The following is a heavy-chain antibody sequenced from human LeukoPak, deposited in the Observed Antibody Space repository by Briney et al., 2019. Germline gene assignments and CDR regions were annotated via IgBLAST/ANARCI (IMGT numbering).Heavy chain of an antibody. J-gene: IGHJ4*02. CDR2: IKSDGSST. Sequence: PGGSLRLSCAASGFTFSTDWMHWVRQAPGKGPEWVSRIKSDGSSTKYADSVTGRFTVSRDNAKNTLYLQMNSLRAEDTAVYYCAREWRITGNCDYWGQGTLVTVSS. CDR3: AREWRITGNCDY. CDR1: GFTFSTDW. D-gene: IGHD1-14*01. V-gene: IGHV3-74*03.